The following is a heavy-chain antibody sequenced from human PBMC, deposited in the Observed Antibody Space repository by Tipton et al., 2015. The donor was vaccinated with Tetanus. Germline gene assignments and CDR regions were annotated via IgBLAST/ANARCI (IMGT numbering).Heavy chain of an antibody. J-gene: IGHJ6*02. Sequence: QSGAEVKKPGASVKVSCKASGYTFTSYYMHWVRQAPGQGLEWMGGIIPIFGTANYAQKFQGRVTITADESTSTAYMELSSLRSEDTAVYYCARWEAAGTVGRYGMDVWGQGTTVTVSS. CDR2: IIPIFGTA. CDR1: GYTFTSYY. V-gene: IGHV1-69*13. CDR3: ARWEAAGTVGRYGMDV. D-gene: IGHD6-13*01.